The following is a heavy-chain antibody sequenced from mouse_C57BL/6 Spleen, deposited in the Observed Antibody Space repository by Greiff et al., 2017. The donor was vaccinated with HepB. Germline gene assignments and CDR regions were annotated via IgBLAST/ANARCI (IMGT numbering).Heavy chain of an antibody. J-gene: IGHJ1*03. Sequence: QVHVKQPGAELVMPGASVKLSCKASGYTFTSYWMHWVKQRPGQGLEWIGEIDPSDSYTNYNQKFKGKSTLTVDKSSSTAYMQLSSLTSEDSAVYYCAREGFITTVVAHWYFDVWGTGTTVTVSS. CDR2: IDPSDSYT. D-gene: IGHD1-1*01. CDR1: GYTFTSYW. V-gene: IGHV1-69*01. CDR3: AREGFITTVVAHWYFDV.